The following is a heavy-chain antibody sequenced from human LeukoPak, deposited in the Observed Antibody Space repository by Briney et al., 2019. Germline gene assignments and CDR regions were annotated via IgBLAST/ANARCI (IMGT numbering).Heavy chain of an antibody. V-gene: IGHV3-23*01. D-gene: IGHD6-19*01. CDR2: ISGSGGST. CDR3: ATSRQWLVRYFDY. CDR1: GFTFSSYA. Sequence: GGSLRLSCAASGFTFSSYAMSWVRQAPGKGLEWVSAISGSGGSTYYADSVKGRFTISRDNSKNTLYLQMKSLRAEDTAVYYCATSRQWLVRYFDYWGQGTLATVSS. J-gene: IGHJ4*02.